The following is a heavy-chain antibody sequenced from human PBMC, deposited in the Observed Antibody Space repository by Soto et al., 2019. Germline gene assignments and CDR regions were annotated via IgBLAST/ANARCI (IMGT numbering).Heavy chain of an antibody. CDR2: ISYDGSNK. D-gene: IGHD3-22*01. V-gene: IGHV3-30*18. CDR3: AKDGVRDSSGHYYGGMAYYFDY. CDR1: GFTFSSYG. J-gene: IGHJ4*02. Sequence: QVQLVESGGGVVQPGRSLRLSCAASGFTFSSYGMHWVRQAPGKGLEWVAVISYDGSNKYYADSVKGRFTISRDNSKNTLYLQMNSMRAEDTDVYYCAKDGVRDSSGHYYGGMAYYFDYWGQGTLVTVSS.